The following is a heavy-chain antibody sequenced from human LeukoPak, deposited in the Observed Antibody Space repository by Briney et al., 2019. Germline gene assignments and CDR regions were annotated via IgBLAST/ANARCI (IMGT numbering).Heavy chain of an antibody. CDR2: INHRGST. D-gene: IGHD3-10*01. CDR1: GGSFSGYY. Sequence: SETLSLTCAVYGGSFSGYYWSWIRQPPGKGLEWIGEINHRGSTNYNPSLKSRVTISVDTSKKQFSLKLSSVTAADTAVYYCAILPAIWFGELLRSDFDYWGQGTLVTVSS. CDR3: AILPAIWFGELLRSDFDY. J-gene: IGHJ4*02. V-gene: IGHV4-34*01.